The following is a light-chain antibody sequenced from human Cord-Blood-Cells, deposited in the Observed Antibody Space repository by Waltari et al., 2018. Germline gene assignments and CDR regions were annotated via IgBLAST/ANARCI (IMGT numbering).Light chain of an antibody. CDR3: CSYAGSSTYV. J-gene: IGLJ1*01. CDR1: SSDFGSYNL. Sequence: QSALTQPASVSGSPGQSITISCTGTSSDFGSYNLVSCYQQHAGKAPKLMSYEGRNRALGLCNCFTGYQSGNTASLTSSGLQAEDEADHSCCSYAGSSTYVFGTGTKVIAL. V-gene: IGLV2-23*01. CDR2: EGR.